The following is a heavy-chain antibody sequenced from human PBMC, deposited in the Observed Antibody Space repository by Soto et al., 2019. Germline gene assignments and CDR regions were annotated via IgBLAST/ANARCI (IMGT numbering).Heavy chain of an antibody. CDR3: ARTTTGRRIIDY. CDR2: ISSSSSYT. V-gene: IGHV3-11*06. D-gene: IGHD1-1*01. CDR1: GFTFSDYY. Sequence: GGSLRLSCAASGFTFSDYYMSWIRQAPGKGLEWVSYISSSSSYTNYADSVKGRFTISRDNAKNSLYLQMNGLRAEDTAVYYCARTTTGRRIIDYWGQGTLVTVSS. J-gene: IGHJ4*02.